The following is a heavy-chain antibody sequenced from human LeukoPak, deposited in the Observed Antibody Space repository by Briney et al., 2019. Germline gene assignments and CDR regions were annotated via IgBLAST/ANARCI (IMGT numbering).Heavy chain of an antibody. CDR2: IQYDGSNK. J-gene: IGHJ4*02. D-gene: IGHD3-3*01. V-gene: IGHV3-30*02. Sequence: GGSLRLSCAASGFTFSSYGMHWVRQAPGKGLECVAFIQYDGSNKYYTDSVKGRFTISRDNSKNKLYLQMNSLRPEDTAVYYCAKITIFAVGIDYWGQGTLVTVSS. CDR3: AKITIFAVGIDY. CDR1: GFTFSSYG.